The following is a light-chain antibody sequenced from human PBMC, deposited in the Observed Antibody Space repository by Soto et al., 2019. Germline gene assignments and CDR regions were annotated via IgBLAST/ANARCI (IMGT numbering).Light chain of an antibody. V-gene: IGLV2-14*01. J-gene: IGLJ2*01. CDR2: DVN. Sequence: QSALTQPASVSGSPGQSITISCTGTISDIGGYNFISWYQHHTGKAPKLVIYDVNNRPSGISYRFSGSKSGNTASLTISGHQAEDEADYYCASYTRTTTLVFGGGTKVTVL. CDR3: ASYTRTTTLV. CDR1: ISDIGGYNF.